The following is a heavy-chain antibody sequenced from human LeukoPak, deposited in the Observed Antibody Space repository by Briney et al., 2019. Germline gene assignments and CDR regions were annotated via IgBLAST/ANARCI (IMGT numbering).Heavy chain of an antibody. Sequence: GGSLRLSCAASGFTVSTNYMSWVRQPPGKGLEWVSVIFSAGSTYYADSVKGRFTISRDNSKNTLYLQMNSLRVEDTAVYYCARRGSVVTGPAFDIWGQGTVVTVSS. D-gene: IGHD2-21*02. V-gene: IGHV3-53*01. CDR1: GFTVSTNY. CDR3: ARRGSVVTGPAFDI. CDR2: IFSAGST. J-gene: IGHJ3*02.